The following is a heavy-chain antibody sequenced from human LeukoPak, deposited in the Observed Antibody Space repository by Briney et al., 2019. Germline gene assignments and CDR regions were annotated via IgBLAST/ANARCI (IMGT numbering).Heavy chain of an antibody. J-gene: IGHJ4*02. V-gene: IGHV4-31*03. CDR1: GGSISSGGYY. CDR3: ARAHYDILGFDY. CDR2: IYYSGST. Sequence: SQTLSLTCTVSGGSISSGGYYWSWIRQHPGKGLEWIGYIYYSGSTYYNPSLKSRVTISVGTSKNQFSLKLSSVTAADTAVYYCARAHYDILGFDYWGQGTLVTVSS. D-gene: IGHD3-9*01.